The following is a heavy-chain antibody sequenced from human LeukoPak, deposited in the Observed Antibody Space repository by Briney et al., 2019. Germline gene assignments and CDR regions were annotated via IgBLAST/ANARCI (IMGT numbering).Heavy chain of an antibody. CDR2: INSDGSNT. D-gene: IGHD3-22*01. V-gene: IGHV3-74*01. Sequence: GVSVRLSCAASGFTFSSYWMHWVRQAPGKGLVGVSHINSDGSNTAYADSMKGRFTISRDNAKNTLYLQMNSLRAEDTAVYYCARVQGYDTSDYDYWGQGTLVTVSS. CDR3: ARVQGYDTSDYDY. J-gene: IGHJ4*02. CDR1: GFTFSSYW.